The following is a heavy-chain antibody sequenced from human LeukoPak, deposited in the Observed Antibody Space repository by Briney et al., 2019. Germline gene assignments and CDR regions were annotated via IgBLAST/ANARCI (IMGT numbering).Heavy chain of an antibody. Sequence: QTGGSLRLSCAASGFTFSSYSMNWVRQAPGKGLEWVSYISSSSSTIYYADSVKGRFTISRDNAKNSLYLQMNSLRDEDTAVYYCARDRELLWFGELNYYGMDVWGQGTTVTVSS. CDR2: ISSSSSTI. CDR3: ARDRELLWFGELNYYGMDV. CDR1: GFTFSSYS. D-gene: IGHD3-10*01. J-gene: IGHJ6*02. V-gene: IGHV3-48*02.